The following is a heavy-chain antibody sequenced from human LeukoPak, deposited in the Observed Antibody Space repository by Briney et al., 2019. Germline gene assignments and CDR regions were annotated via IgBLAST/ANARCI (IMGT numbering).Heavy chain of an antibody. CDR3: ARRRNQRERYYYGSGLNP. D-gene: IGHD3-10*01. V-gene: IGHV4-4*02. Sequence: PSETLSLTCAVSGGSISSSNWWSWVRQPPGKGLEWIGEIDHSGSTNYNPSLKSRVTISVDTSKNQFSLKLSSVTAADTAVYYCARRRNQRERYYYGSGLNPWGQGTLVTVSS. CDR2: IDHSGST. J-gene: IGHJ5*02. CDR1: GGSISSSNW.